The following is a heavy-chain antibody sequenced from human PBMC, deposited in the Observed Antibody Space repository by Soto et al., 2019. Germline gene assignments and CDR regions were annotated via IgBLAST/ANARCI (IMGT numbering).Heavy chain of an antibody. CDR1: GFTFSTSG. Sequence: QVQLVESGGGVVKPGRSLRLSCAASGFTFSTSGMHWVRQAPGKGLEWVAMISHDGSETFYADSVKGRFTISRDTSKNTHDLQMNILRVEDTAIYYCAKDWGSSGWYNWGDLWGQGTLVTVSS. V-gene: IGHV3-30*18. CDR3: AKDWGSSGWYNWGDL. CDR2: ISHDGSET. D-gene: IGHD6-13*01. J-gene: IGHJ5*02.